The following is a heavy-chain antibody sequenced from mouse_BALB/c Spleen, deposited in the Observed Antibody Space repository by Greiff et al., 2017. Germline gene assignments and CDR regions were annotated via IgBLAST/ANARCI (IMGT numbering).Heavy chain of an antibody. D-gene: IGHD1-3*01. CDR2: INPSSGYT. V-gene: IGHV1-4*01. J-gene: IGHJ4*01. CDR3: ARVTNSHAMDY. Sequence: VQLQESGAELARPGASVKMSCKASGYTFTSYTMHWVKQRPGQGLEWIGYINPSSGYTNYNQKFKDKATLTADKSSSTAYMQLSSLTSEDSAVYYCARVTNSHAMDYWGQGTSVTVSS. CDR1: GYTFTSYT.